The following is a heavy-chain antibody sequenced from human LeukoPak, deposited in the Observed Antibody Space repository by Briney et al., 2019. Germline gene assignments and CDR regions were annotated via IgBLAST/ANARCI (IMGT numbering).Heavy chain of an antibody. CDR1: GFTFSTYS. V-gene: IGHV3-21*01. Sequence: GGSLRLSCAASGFTFSTYSMNWVRQASGKGLEWVSSISSSSSYIYYADSVKGRFTISRDNAKNSLYLQMNSLRAEDTAVYYCARENSAAGATDAFDIWGQGTMVTVSS. CDR3: ARENSAAGATDAFDI. J-gene: IGHJ3*02. CDR2: ISSSSSYI. D-gene: IGHD6-13*01.